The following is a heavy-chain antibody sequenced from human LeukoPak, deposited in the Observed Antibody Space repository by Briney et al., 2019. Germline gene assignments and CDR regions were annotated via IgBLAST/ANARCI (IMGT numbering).Heavy chain of an antibody. D-gene: IGHD2-2*01. J-gene: IGHJ4*02. CDR3: AKGRCSSTSCPLDY. CDR2: ISWNSGSI. CDR1: GFTFDDYA. V-gene: IGHV3-9*01. Sequence: PGRSLRLSCAASGFTFDDYAMHWVRQAPGKGLEWVSGISWNSGSIGYADSVKGRFTISRDNAKNSLYLQMNSLRAEDTALYYCAKGRCSSTSCPLDYWGQGTLVTVSS.